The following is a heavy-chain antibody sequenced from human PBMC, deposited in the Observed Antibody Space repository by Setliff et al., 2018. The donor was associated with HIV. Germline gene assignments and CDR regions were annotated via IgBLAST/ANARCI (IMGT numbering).Heavy chain of an antibody. J-gene: IGHJ4*02. Sequence: SETLSLTCAVYGGSFSGYYWSWVRQSPGKGLEWIGEIYHSGSTHYNPSLQSRVTISVDKSKSQFSLKLNSVTAADTAVYYCGGNGYYSIDYWGQGTLVTVSS. CDR2: IYHSGST. CDR3: GGNGYYSIDY. D-gene: IGHD3-22*01. CDR1: GGSFSGYY. V-gene: IGHV4-34*01.